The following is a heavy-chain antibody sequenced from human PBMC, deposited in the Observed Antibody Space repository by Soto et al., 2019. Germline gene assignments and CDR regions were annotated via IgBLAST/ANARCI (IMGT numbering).Heavy chain of an antibody. Sequence: ASVKFSGKASGFTFTSCALQWVRQARGQRLECRGWIVVGSGNTNDXXKFQERVXXTRDMSTSTAXMELSXLRSEDTAVYYCAAGPTVYCGVDCYPGPGDYXX. CDR2: IVVGSGNT. J-gene: IGHJ4*01. D-gene: IGHD2-21*02. V-gene: IGHV1-58*01. CDR1: GFTFTSCA. CDR3: AAGPTVYCGVDCYPGPGDY.